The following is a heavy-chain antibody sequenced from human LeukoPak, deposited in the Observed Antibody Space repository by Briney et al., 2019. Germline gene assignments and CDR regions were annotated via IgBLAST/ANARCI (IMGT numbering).Heavy chain of an antibody. J-gene: IGHJ5*02. CDR3: ARGPLVRLPSSFDP. D-gene: IGHD3-16*02. Sequence: ASVKVSCKASGYTFTSYDINWVRQAPGQGLEWMGWMNPNSGNTGSAQRFQGRVTMTRDTSRSTAYMELRSLTSEDTAVYYCARGPLVRLPSSFDPWGQGTLVTVSS. CDR2: MNPNSGNT. V-gene: IGHV1-8*01. CDR1: GYTFTSYD.